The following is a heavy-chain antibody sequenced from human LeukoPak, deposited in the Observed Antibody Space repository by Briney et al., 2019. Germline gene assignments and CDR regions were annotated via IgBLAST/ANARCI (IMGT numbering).Heavy chain of an antibody. CDR2: INPNSGGT. D-gene: IGHD3-22*01. CDR3: AGVPYDSRGPWVDY. J-gene: IGHJ4*02. CDR1: GYIFTSYH. V-gene: IGHV1-2*02. Sequence: AASVKVSCKASGYIFTSYHIHWVRQAPGQGLEWMGWINPNSGGTNYAQKFQGRVTMTRDTSISTAHMELSRLRSDDTAVYYCAGVPYDSRGPWVDYWGQGTLVTVSS.